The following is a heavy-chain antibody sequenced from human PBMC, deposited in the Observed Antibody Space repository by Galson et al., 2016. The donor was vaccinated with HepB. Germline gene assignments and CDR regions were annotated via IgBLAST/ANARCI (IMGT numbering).Heavy chain of an antibody. D-gene: IGHD5-18*01. CDR2: ISGSGGGGNT. V-gene: IGHV3-23*01. J-gene: IGHJ4*02. Sequence: SLRLSCAASGFTFSSYAMHWVRQAPGKGLEWISVISGSGGGGNTDYSDSVRGRFPSSRDSSKNTVGLQINSLRAEDTAVYFCAKGTTYSTSRGPKDYWGQGTLVIVSS. CDR3: AKGTTYSTSRGPKDY. CDR1: GFTFSSYA.